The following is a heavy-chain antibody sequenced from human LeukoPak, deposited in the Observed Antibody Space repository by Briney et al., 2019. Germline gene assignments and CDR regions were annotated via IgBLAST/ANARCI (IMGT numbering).Heavy chain of an antibody. CDR1: GFTFSSYS. D-gene: IGHD1-26*01. CDR2: ISGSGGST. V-gene: IGHV3-23*01. J-gene: IGHJ4*02. CDR3: AKDTEVGAT. Sequence: GGSLRLSCEASGFTFSSYSMNWVRRAPGKGLEWVSAISGSGGSTYYADSVKGRFTISRDNSKNTLYLQMNSLRAEDTAVYYCAKDTEVGATWGQGTLVTVSS.